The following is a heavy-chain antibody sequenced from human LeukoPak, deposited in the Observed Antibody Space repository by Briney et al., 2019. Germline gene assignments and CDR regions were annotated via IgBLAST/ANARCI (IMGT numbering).Heavy chain of an antibody. CDR2: IIPIFGTA. D-gene: IGHD3-22*01. CDR1: GGTFSIYA. CDR3: ASGRYYDSSGYYWAFDI. V-gene: IGHV1-69*01. J-gene: IGHJ3*02. Sequence: SVTVSFMASGGTFSIYAISWVRQAPGQGLEWMGGIIPIFGTANYAQKFQGRVTITADESTSTAYMELSSLRSEDTAVYYCASGRYYDSSGYYWAFDIWGQGTMVTVSS.